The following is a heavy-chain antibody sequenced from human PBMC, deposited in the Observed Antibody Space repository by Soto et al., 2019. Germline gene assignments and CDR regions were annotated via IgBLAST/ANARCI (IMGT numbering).Heavy chain of an antibody. V-gene: IGHV3-11*03. CDR1: GFKFSDFF. J-gene: IGHJ4*02. CDR2: INGGRTQT. Sequence: QLLESGGALVEPAGSLRLSCAASGFKFSDFFMSWIRQAPGKGLEWLGQINGGRTQTQYVDSERGRFTNSRDNAKKFLFLQMDSLRPEDTAGYYWARGTRYLEKSGPEGGQGTLVTVSS. CDR3: ARGTRYLEKSGPE. D-gene: IGHD1-7*01.